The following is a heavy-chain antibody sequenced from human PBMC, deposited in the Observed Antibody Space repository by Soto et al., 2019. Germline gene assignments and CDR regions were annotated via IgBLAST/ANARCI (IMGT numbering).Heavy chain of an antibody. CDR2: ISSKSDGGTT. CDR1: GFTFSHAC. J-gene: IGHJ6*02. V-gene: IGHV3-15*07. Sequence: EVQLVESGGGLVKPGGSLRLSCAASGFTFSHACMNWVRQAPGKGLEWVGRISSKSDGGTTDNAAPVKGRFTISRDDSKNTLYLQMNSLKTEDTAVYYCTDGLDVWGQGTTVTVSS. CDR3: TDGLDV.